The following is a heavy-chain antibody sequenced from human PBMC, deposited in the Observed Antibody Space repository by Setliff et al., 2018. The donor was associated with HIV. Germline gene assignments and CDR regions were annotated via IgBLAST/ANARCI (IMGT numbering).Heavy chain of an antibody. V-gene: IGHV4-4*07. CDR3: ARDRSSGWSKDWFDT. CDR2: IYISGST. D-gene: IGHD6-19*01. Sequence: PSETLSLTCTVSGGSISSYYWSWIRQPAGKGLEWIGHIYISGSTNYNPSFNSRVTTSVDTSKNQFSLRLTSVTAADTAMYHCARDRSSGWSKDWFDTWGQGILVTVSS. J-gene: IGHJ5*02. CDR1: GGSISSYY.